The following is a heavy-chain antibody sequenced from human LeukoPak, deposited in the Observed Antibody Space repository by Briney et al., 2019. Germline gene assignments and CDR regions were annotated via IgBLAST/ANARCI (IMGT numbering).Heavy chain of an antibody. J-gene: IGHJ4*02. CDR3: ARDLRYGSGEYYFDY. D-gene: IGHD3-10*01. CDR2: IYYSGST. Sequence: PSETLSLTCTVSGGSMSSYYWSWIRQPPGKGLEWIGYIYYSGSTNYNPSLKSRVTISVDTSKNQFFLKLSSVTAADTAVYYCARDLRYGSGEYYFDYWGQGTLVTVSS. CDR1: GGSMSSYY. V-gene: IGHV4-59*01.